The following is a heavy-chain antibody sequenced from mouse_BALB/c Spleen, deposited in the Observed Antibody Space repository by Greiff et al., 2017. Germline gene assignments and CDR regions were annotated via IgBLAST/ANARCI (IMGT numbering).Heavy chain of an antibody. CDR3: ARSSSGYRFDY. D-gene: IGHD2-2*01. Sequence: QVQLKESGPELVKPGALVKISCKASGYTFTSYDINWVKQRPGQGLEWIGWIYPGDGSNKYNEKFKGTATLTADKSSSTAYMQLSSLTSYTSAIYFCARSSSGYRFDYGGQGTTLTVSS. CDR1: GYTFTSYD. V-gene: IGHV1S56*01. CDR2: IYPGDGSN. J-gene: IGHJ2*01.